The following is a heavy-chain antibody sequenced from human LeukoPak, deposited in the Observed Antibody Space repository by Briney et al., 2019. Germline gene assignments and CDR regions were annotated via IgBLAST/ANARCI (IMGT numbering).Heavy chain of an antibody. J-gene: IGHJ6*03. CDR2: IRYDGSNK. CDR3: AKNIAAADSSGYYYYYMDV. Sequence: GGSLRLSCAASGFTFSSYGMHWDRQTPGKGLEWVAFIRYDGSNKYYADSVKGRFTISRDNSKNTLYLQMNSLRAEDTAVYYCAKNIAAADSSGYYYYYMDVWGKGTTVTVSS. V-gene: IGHV3-30*02. CDR1: GFTFSSYG. D-gene: IGHD6-13*01.